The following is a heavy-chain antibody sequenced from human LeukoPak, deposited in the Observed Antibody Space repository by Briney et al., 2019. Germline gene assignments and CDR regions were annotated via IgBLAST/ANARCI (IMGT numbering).Heavy chain of an antibody. CDR3: ARSGLRYLNYYYYYMDV. D-gene: IGHD3-9*01. V-gene: IGHV1-69*13. Sequence: SVKVSCKASGGTFSSYAISWVRQAPGQGLEWMGGIIPIFGTANYAQKFQGRVTITADESTSTAYMELSSLRSEDTAVYYCARSGLRYLNYYYYYMDVWGKGTTVTISS. CDR1: GGTFSSYA. J-gene: IGHJ6*03. CDR2: IIPIFGTA.